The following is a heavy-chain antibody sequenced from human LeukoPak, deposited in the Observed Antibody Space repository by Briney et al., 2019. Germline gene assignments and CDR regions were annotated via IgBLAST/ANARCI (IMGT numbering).Heavy chain of an antibody. Sequence: SETLSLTCAPHGGSFTTYYWSWIRQPPGKGLEWIGEVNHSGNTYHNPSLKSRVSMSVDTSKNQCSLRLSSVTAADTAVYGCARKCSMVSPMGVWGTGTPVTVSS. D-gene: IGHD5-18*01. CDR3: ARKCSMVSPMGV. CDR1: GGSFTTYY. CDR2: VNHSGNT. V-gene: IGHV4-34*01. J-gene: IGHJ6*03.